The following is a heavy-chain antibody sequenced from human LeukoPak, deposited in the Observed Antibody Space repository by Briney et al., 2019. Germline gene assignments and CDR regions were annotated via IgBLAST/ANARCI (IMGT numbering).Heavy chain of an antibody. CDR2: IIPIFGTA. CDR1: GGTFSSYA. D-gene: IGHD6-19*01. J-gene: IGHJ4*02. V-gene: IGHV1-69*01. CDR3: ARSNRRALAVAGLCFDY. Sequence: GASVKVSCKASGGTFSSYAISWVRQAPGQGLEWVGGIIPIFGTANYAQKFQGRVTITADESTSTAYMELSSLRSEDTAVYYCARSNRRALAVAGLCFDYWGQGTLVTVSS.